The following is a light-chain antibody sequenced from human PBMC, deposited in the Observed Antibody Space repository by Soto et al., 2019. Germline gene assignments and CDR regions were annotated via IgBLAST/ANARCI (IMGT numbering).Light chain of an antibody. CDR2: GAS. J-gene: IGKJ5*01. CDR1: HSVSSTY. Sequence: EIVLTQSPGTLSLSPGERATLSCRASHSVSSTYFAWYQQKPGQAHRILIYGASIRAIGIPDRFSGSGSGPDVTLTISRLEPEDFSVYYCQQYGNSLSTFGKGPRLEIK. CDR3: QQYGNSLST. V-gene: IGKV3-20*01.